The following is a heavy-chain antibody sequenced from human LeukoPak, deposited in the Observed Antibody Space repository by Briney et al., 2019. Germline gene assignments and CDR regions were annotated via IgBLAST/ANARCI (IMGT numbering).Heavy chain of an antibody. CDR3: AKNGAGFAY. J-gene: IGHJ4*02. CDR2: IYYSGST. V-gene: IGHV4-59*01. Sequence: PSETLPLTCTVSGGSMSSYYWSWIRQPPGKGPEWIGYIYYSGSTNYNPSLKSRVTISVDTSKNQFSLKLSSVTAADTAVYFCAKNGAGFAYWGQGTLVTVSS. CDR1: GGSMSSYY. D-gene: IGHD3-10*01.